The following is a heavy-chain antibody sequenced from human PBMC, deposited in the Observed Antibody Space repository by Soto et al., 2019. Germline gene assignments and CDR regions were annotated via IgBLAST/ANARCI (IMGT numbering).Heavy chain of an antibody. CDR2: IIPISGSA. J-gene: IGHJ4*02. CDR1: GGTFSNYV. CDR3: ARDMTRTVVPYFDF. V-gene: IGHV1-69*06. D-gene: IGHD1-7*01. Sequence: QVQLVQSGAEVKKPGSSVKVSCKASGGTFSNYVVNWVRQAPGQGLEWMGKIIPISGSANYAQKFQGRVTITADKSTSTSDTELSSLRSEDPGVYYCARDMTRTVVPYFDFRGQGTLVTVAS.